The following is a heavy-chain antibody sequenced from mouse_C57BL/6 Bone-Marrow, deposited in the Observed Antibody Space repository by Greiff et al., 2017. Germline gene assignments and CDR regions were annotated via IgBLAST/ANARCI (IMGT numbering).Heavy chain of an antibody. CDR2: INSDGGST. J-gene: IGHJ2*01. V-gene: IGHV5-2*01. D-gene: IGHD1-1*01. CDR3: ASLFITTVVFDY. CDR1: EYEFPSHD. Sequence: EVNVVESGGGLVQPGESLTLSCESNEYEFPSHDMSWVRKTPEKRLELVAAINSDGGSTYYPDTMERRFIISRDNTKKTLYLQMSSLRSEDTALYYCASLFITTVVFDYWGQGTTLTVSS.